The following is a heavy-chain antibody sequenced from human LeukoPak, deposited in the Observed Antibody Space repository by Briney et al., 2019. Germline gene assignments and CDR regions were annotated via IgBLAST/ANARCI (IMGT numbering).Heavy chain of an antibody. V-gene: IGHV4-39*01. CDR1: GGSISSSGYY. D-gene: IGHD1-26*01. CDR2: ICYSGST. CDR3: ARHEYSGSYYGLSWFDP. Sequence: SETLSLTCTVSGGSISSSGYYWGWIRQPPGKGLEWIASICYSGSTYYNPSLKSRVTISVDTSKNQLSLKLSSLTAADTAVYYCARHEYSGSYYGLSWFDPGGQGTLVTVSS. J-gene: IGHJ5*02.